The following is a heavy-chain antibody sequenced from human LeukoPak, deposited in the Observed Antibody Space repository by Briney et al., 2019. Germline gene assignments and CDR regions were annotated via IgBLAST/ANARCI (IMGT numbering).Heavy chain of an antibody. Sequence: PSETLSLTCTVSGGSISGSYYWTWIRQPAGKGLEWIGRIYTSGSTNYNPSLTSRVTISLDPSKNQLSLKLSSVTAADTAVYYCAREKSYSSSFGYWGQGTLVTVSS. D-gene: IGHD6-6*01. V-gene: IGHV4-61*02. J-gene: IGHJ4*02. CDR1: GGSISGSYY. CDR3: AREKSYSSSFGY. CDR2: IYTSGST.